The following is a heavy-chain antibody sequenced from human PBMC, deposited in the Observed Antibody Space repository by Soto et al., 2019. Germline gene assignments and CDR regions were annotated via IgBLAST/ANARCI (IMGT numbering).Heavy chain of an antibody. CDR1: GFTFSYYG. J-gene: IGHJ6*02. CDR2: IWSDGSDE. D-gene: IGHD1-1*01. CDR3: ARIPLDDHYGMDV. Sequence: PVGSLRLSCAASGFTFSYYGMHWVRQAPGKGLEWVAVIWSDGSDEYYADSVKGRFTISRDNSKNTVYLQMNSLRAEDTAVYYCARIPLDDHYGMDVWGQGTTVTVSS. V-gene: IGHV3-33*01.